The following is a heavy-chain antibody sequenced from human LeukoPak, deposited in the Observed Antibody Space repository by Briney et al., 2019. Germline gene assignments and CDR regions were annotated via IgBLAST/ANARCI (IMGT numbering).Heavy chain of an antibody. CDR2: IYYSGST. D-gene: IGHD3-9*01. Sequence: SETLSLTCTVSGGSISSYYWSWIRQPPGKGLEWIGYIYYSGSTNYNPSLKSRVTISVDTSKNQSSLKLSSVTAADTAVYYCASSPIRYFDWLSSYYFDYWGQGTLVTVSS. J-gene: IGHJ4*02. CDR1: GGSISSYY. V-gene: IGHV4-59*01. CDR3: ASSPIRYFDWLSSYYFDY.